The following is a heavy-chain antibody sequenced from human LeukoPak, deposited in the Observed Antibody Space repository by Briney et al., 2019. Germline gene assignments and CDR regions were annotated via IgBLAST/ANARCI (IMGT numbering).Heavy chain of an antibody. Sequence: VASVKVSCKASGYTFNINGVSWVRQAPGQGLEWMGWISGYTGNTVHAEKFQDRVTMTTDTSTSTAYMELRSLRSDDTAVYYCARGRVSSGYYGPPRRRTLDYWGQGTLVTVSS. CDR3: ARGRVSSGYYGPPRRRTLDY. J-gene: IGHJ4*02. V-gene: IGHV1-18*01. CDR2: ISGYTGNT. CDR1: GYTFNING. D-gene: IGHD3-22*01.